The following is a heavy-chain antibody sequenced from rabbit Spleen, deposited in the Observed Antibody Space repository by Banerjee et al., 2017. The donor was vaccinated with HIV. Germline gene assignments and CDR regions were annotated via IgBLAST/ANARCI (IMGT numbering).Heavy chain of an antibody. D-gene: IGHD3-1*01. Sequence: QSLEESGGDLVKPGGTLTLTCKASGFDFSSNAMCWVRQAPGKGLEWIGCIDAGSSGSTYYASWAKGRFTISKTSSTTVTLQMTSLTAADTATYFCARDTYHWYGDPGSGYMIPRFTLWGPGTLVTVS. CDR2: IDAGSSGST. CDR1: GFDFSSNA. V-gene: IGHV1S40*01. J-gene: IGHJ4*01. CDR3: ARDTYHWYGDPGSGYMIPRFTL.